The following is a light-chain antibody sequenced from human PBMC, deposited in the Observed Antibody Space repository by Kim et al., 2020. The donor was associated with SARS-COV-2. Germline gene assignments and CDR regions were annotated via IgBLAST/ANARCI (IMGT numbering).Light chain of an antibody. J-gene: IGKJ1*01. Sequence: ASVGNRVTITCRASQDIANSLAWYQQKPGKVPQVLIYAASTLQSGVPSRFTGSGSGTEFTLTIGSLQTEDVATYYCQKYNSAPWTFGPGTKVDIK. V-gene: IGKV1-27*01. CDR3: QKYNSAPWT. CDR2: AAS. CDR1: QDIANS.